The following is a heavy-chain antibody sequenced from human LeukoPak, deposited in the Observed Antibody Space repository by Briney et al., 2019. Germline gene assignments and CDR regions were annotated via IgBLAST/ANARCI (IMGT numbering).Heavy chain of an antibody. V-gene: IGHV3-30*18. J-gene: IGHJ4*02. D-gene: IGHD3-22*01. Sequence: GGSLRLSCAASGFTFSSYGMHWVRQAPGKGLEWVAVISYDGSNKYYADSVKGRFTISRDNSKNTLYLQMNSLTAEDTAVYYCAKVSLPLVVVPYYFDYWGQGTLVTVSS. CDR3: AKVSLPLVVVPYYFDY. CDR2: ISYDGSNK. CDR1: GFTFSSYG.